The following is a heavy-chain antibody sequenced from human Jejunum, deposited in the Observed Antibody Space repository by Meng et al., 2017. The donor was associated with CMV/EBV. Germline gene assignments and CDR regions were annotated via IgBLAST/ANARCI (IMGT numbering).Heavy chain of an antibody. J-gene: IGHJ4*02. Sequence: QVQLQESGPGLVKPSQTLYLTRTVSGGSISSGDYYWSWIRHHPGKGLEWIGYLYYSGSTSYNPSLKSRVAISVDTSKNHFSLKLTSVTAADTAVYYCARSGDYVVTAYWGQGTLVTVSS. CDR3: ARSGDYVVTAY. CDR2: LYYSGST. D-gene: IGHD2-21*02. CDR1: GGSISSGDYY. V-gene: IGHV4-31*03.